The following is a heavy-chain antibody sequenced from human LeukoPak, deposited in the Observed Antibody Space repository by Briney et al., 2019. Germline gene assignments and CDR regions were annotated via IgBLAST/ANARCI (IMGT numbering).Heavy chain of an antibody. J-gene: IGHJ4*02. Sequence: SETLSLTCTVSGGSISSSSYYWGWIRQPPGKGLEWIGSIYYSGSTYYNPSLKSRVTISVDTSKNQFSLKLRSVTAADTAVYYCASTVLGASYYFDYWGQGTLVTVSS. D-gene: IGHD1-26*01. CDR2: IYYSGST. V-gene: IGHV4-39*07. CDR3: ASTVLGASYYFDY. CDR1: GGSISSSSYY.